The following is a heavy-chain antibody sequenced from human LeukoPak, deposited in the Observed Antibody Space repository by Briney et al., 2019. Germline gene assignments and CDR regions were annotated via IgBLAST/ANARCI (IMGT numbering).Heavy chain of an antibody. Sequence: SETLSLTCTVSGGSISSHYWSWIRQPPGKGLEWIGYIYYSGSTNYNPSLNRRVTISVDTSKNQFSLKLSSVTAADTAVYYCARDGLRAEYYYYYYMDVWGKGTTVTVSS. CDR2: IYYSGST. CDR1: GGSISSHY. CDR3: ARDGLRAEYYYYYYMDV. J-gene: IGHJ6*03. D-gene: IGHD6-25*01. V-gene: IGHV4-59*11.